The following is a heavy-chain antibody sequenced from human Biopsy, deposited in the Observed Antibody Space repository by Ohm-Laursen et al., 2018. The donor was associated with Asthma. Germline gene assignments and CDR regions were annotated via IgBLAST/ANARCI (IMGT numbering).Heavy chain of an antibody. CDR2: IYRNGDT. V-gene: IGHV4-30-2*06. CDR1: GDSIDSGDYS. Sequence: SDTLSLTCAVSGDSIDSGDYSWTWIRQSPGVGLEWIGYIYRNGDTYYNPTLKNRVTISIDRSKNQFSLRLRSVTAADTAVYYCARGWNCGDDCYSLDSWGQGTLVTVSS. D-gene: IGHD2-21*02. J-gene: IGHJ4*02. CDR3: ARGWNCGDDCYSLDS.